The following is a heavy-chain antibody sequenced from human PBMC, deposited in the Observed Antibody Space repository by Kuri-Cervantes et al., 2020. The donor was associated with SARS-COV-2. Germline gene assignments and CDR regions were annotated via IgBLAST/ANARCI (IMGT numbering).Heavy chain of an antibody. CDR2: ISYDGSNK. J-gene: IGHJ4*02. Sequence: LSLTCAASGFTFSSYAMHWVRQAPGKGLEWVAVISYDGSNKYYADSVKGRFTVSRDNSKNTLYLQINSLILEGTAVYYCAKDLSYNWNYVGGMDYWGQGTLVTVSS. CDR1: GFTFSSYA. CDR3: AKDLSYNWNYVGGMDY. D-gene: IGHD1-7*01. V-gene: IGHV3-30-3*01.